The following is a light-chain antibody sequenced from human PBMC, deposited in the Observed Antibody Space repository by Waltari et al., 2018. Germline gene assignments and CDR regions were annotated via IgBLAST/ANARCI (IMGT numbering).Light chain of an antibody. V-gene: IGKV1-39*01. Sequence: DIQMTQSPSSLSASVGDRVTITCRASRAITNYVNWYQQRPGLAPKLLIYAASTLQCGVPTRFSGSGSGTDFTLTISSLQIEDFATYYCQQSHSAPLAFGGGTRLEI. CDR2: AAS. CDR3: QQSHSAPLA. CDR1: RAITNY. J-gene: IGKJ4*01.